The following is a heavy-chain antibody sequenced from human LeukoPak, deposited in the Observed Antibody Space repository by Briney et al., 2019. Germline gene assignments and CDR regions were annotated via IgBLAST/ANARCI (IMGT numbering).Heavy chain of an antibody. J-gene: IGHJ3*02. CDR3: ARDADVTIFGVVITVDAFDI. CDR2: IYTSGST. CDR1: GGSISSYY. D-gene: IGHD3-3*01. Sequence: SETLSLTCTVSGGSISSYYWSWIRQPPGKGLEWIGRIYTSGSTNYNPSLKSRVTMSVDTSKNQFSLKLSSVTAADTAVYYCARDADVTIFGVVITVDAFDIWGQGTMVTVSS. V-gene: IGHV4-4*07.